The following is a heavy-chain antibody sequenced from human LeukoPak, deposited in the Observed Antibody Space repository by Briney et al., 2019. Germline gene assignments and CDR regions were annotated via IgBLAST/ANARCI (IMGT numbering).Heavy chain of an antibody. J-gene: IGHJ4*02. D-gene: IGHD3/OR15-3a*01. CDR2: IYSGGST. CDR3: ARGDGHYFDY. V-gene: IGHV3-53*01. CDR1: GFTVSSKH. Sequence: GGSLRLSCAASGFTVSSKHMSWVRQAPGKGLEWVSVIYSGGSTYYADSVQGRFTISRDNSRNTLYLQMNSLRAEDTAVYYCARGDGHYFDYWGQGTLVTVSS.